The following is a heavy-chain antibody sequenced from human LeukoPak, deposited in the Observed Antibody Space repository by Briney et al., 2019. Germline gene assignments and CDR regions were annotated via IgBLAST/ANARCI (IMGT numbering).Heavy chain of an antibody. D-gene: IGHD3-3*01. CDR2: ISGSGGST. CDR1: GFTFSSYA. V-gene: IGHV3-23*01. J-gene: IGHJ5*02. Sequence: GGSLRLSCAASGFTFSSYAMSWVRQAPGKGLEWVSAISGSGGSTYYADSVKGRFTISRDNSKNTLYLQMNSLRAEDTAVYYCAKGLIFGEVNNWFDPWGQGTLVTVSS. CDR3: AKGLIFGEVNNWFDP.